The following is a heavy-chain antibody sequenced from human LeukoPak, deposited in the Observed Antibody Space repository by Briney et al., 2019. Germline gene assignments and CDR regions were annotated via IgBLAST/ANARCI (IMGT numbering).Heavy chain of an antibody. Sequence: HTGGSLRLSCAASGFTFSSNAVSWVRQAPGKGLEWVSGISGSGGSTYYADSVKGRFTISRDNSKNTLYLQMNSLRAEDTAVYYCAKDQIAYYYGMDVWGQGTTVTVSS. CDR3: AKDQIAYYYGMDV. J-gene: IGHJ6*02. CDR2: ISGSGGST. CDR1: GFTFSSNA. V-gene: IGHV3-23*01.